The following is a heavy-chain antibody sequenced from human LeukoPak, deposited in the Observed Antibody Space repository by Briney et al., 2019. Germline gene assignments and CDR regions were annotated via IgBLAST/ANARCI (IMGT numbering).Heavy chain of an antibody. CDR2: IYSGGDT. Sequence: PGGSLRLSCAAPGFTVSSNYMTWVRQAPGKGLEWVSVIYSGGDTYYADSVKGRFTISRDISKNTLYLQMNSLRAEDTAVYYCARGPGVLFFDYWGQGILVTVSS. J-gene: IGHJ4*02. CDR1: GFTVSSNY. V-gene: IGHV3-53*01. D-gene: IGHD3-16*01. CDR3: ARGPGVLFFDY.